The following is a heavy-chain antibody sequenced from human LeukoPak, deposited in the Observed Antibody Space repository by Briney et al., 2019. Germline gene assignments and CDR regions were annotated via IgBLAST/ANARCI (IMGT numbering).Heavy chain of an antibody. Sequence: PSETLSLTCTVSGGSISSDYYYWGWIRQPPGKGLEWIGDMYYRGKTYYNPSLKSRVTIFIDTSRNQLSLDLSSVTAADTAVYYCARGHRVGGLTYFDDWGQGALVTVSP. CDR2: MYYRGKT. CDR1: GGSISSDYYY. CDR3: ARGHRVGGLTYFDD. D-gene: IGHD1-20*01. V-gene: IGHV4-39*01. J-gene: IGHJ4*02.